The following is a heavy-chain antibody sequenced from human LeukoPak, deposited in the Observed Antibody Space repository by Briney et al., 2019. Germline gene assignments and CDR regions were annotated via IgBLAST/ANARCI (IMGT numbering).Heavy chain of an antibody. D-gene: IGHD3-22*01. Sequence: PSETLSLTCTVSGGSISSGSYYWSWIRQPAGKGLEWIGEINHSGSTNYNPSLKSRVTISVDTSKNQFSLKLSSVTAADTAVYYCASYYDSSGYYLFGYWGQGTLVTVSS. CDR1: GGSISSGSYY. V-gene: IGHV4-61*10. CDR3: ASYYDSSGYYLFGY. J-gene: IGHJ4*02. CDR2: INHSGST.